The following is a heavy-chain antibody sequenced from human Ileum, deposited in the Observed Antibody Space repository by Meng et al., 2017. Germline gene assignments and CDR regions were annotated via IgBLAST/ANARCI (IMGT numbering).Heavy chain of an antibody. CDR2: TYYRSRWYN. J-gene: IGHJ4*02. CDR3: AGKDWGEGLDF. V-gene: IGHV6-1*01. CDR1: GDSVSSDTGA. Sequence: HVQLQQSGPGLVKPSQTLSLTCAISGDSVSSDTGAWNWIRQSPSRGLEWLGRTYYRSRWYNNYAVSVKSRITTNPDTSKNQFSLQLNSVTPDDTAVYYCAGKDWGEGLDFWDQGTLVTVSS. D-gene: IGHD7-27*01.